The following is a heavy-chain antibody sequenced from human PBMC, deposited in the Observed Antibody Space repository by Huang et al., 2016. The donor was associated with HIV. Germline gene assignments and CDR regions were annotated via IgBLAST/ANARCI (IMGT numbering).Heavy chain of an antibody. CDR3: ARGFNYYASDNLGVYYFDS. Sequence: QVQLKQWGAGLLKPSETLSLTCAVYGGAFRGSSWTWIRPFPEKGLEWIGDINHNGKIIYNPSLSARVTISTDTYKNHFSLHLTSVTAADTALYYCARGFNYYASDNLGVYYFDSWGLGTLVTVSP. CDR1: GGAFRGSS. CDR2: INHNGKI. V-gene: IGHV4-34*02. J-gene: IGHJ4*02. D-gene: IGHD3-10*01.